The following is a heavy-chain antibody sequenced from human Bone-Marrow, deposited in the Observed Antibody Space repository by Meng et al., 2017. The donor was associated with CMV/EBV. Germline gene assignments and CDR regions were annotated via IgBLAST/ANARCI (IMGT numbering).Heavy chain of an antibody. Sequence: GSLRLSCTVSGGSINSYYWNWIRQPPGKGLEWIGYMSDSGNTNYSPALKSRVTISVGTSKNQFSLRLSSVTAADTAVYYCTIFGSRSDGMGVWGQGTTVTFSS. J-gene: IGHJ6*02. CDR1: GGSINSYY. D-gene: IGHD3-3*01. V-gene: IGHV4-59*01. CDR2: MSDSGNT. CDR3: TIFGSRSDGMGV.